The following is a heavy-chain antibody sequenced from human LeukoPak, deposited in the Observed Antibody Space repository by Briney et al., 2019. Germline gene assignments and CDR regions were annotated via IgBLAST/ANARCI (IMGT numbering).Heavy chain of an antibody. CDR2: INQDGSEK. V-gene: IGHV3-7*01. D-gene: IGHD3-16*01. Sequence: PGGSLRLSCAASGFTFSSYWMSWVRQALGKGLEWVANINQDGSEKYYVDSVKGRFTISRDNAKNSLYLQMNTLRAEDTAVYHCARGGGGMDVWGKGTTVTVSS. J-gene: IGHJ6*04. CDR3: ARGGGGMDV. CDR1: GFTFSSYW.